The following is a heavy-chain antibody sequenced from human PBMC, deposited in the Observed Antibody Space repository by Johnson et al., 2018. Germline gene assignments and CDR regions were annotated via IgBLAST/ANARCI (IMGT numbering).Heavy chain of an antibody. V-gene: IGHV3-23*01. D-gene: IGHD6-13*01. Sequence: VQLQESGGGLVQPGGSLRLSCAASGFTFSNDVMHWVRQVPGKGLVWVSAISGGADDVYYADSVRGRFPISRDNSKNTLYMDLDRLTAEDTAVYYCARGRVAAAGMAQYFQHWGQGTLVTVSS. J-gene: IGHJ1*01. CDR3: ARGRVAAAGMAQYFQH. CDR1: GFTFSNDV. CDR2: ISGGADDV.